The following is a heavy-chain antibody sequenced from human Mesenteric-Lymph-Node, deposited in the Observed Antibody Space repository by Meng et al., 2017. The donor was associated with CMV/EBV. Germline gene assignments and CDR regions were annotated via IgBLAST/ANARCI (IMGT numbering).Heavy chain of an antibody. Sequence: GESLKISCAASGFSFSDYAMNWVRQAPGKGLEWVSTISGSGGSTYYADSVKGRFTISRDNSKNTLYLQMNSLRGEDTAVYYCAKGGYCSSTNCRSPFDYWGQGTLVTVSS. CDR3: AKGGYCSSTNCRSPFDY. D-gene: IGHD2-2*01. V-gene: IGHV3-23*01. CDR2: ISGSGGST. J-gene: IGHJ4*02. CDR1: GFSFSDYA.